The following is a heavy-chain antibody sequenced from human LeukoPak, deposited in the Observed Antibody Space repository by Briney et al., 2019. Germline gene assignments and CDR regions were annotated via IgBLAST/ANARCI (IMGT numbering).Heavy chain of an antibody. CDR3: ARDEGEQQLASIPYDS. V-gene: IGHV3-7*01. CDR2: IKQDGSEK. J-gene: IGHJ4*02. CDR1: GFTFSSYW. D-gene: IGHD6-13*01. Sequence: GGSLRLSCAASGFTFSSYWMSWVRQAPGKGLEWVANIKQDGSEKYYVDSVKGRFTISTDNAKNSLYLQTNSLRAEDTAVYYCARDEGEQQLASIPYDSWGQGTLVTVSS.